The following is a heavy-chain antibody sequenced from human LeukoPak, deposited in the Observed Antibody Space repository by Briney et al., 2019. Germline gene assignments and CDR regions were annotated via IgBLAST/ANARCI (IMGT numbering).Heavy chain of an antibody. CDR2: INPNSGGT. Sequence: ASVKVSCKASGYTFTGYYMHWVRQAPGQGLEWMGRINPNSGGTNYAQKFQGRVTMTRDTSISTAYMELSRLRSDDTAVCYCAREIDYGDYVRYFDYWGQGTLVTVSS. J-gene: IGHJ4*02. D-gene: IGHD4-17*01. CDR3: AREIDYGDYVRYFDY. CDR1: GYTFTGYY. V-gene: IGHV1-2*06.